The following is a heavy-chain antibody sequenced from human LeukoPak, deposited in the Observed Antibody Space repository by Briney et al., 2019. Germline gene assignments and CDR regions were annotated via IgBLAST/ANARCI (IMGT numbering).Heavy chain of an antibody. CDR2: ISSSSSYI. D-gene: IGHD3-10*02. V-gene: IGHV3-21*01. CDR3: ALFGELFTNYGMDV. CDR1: GFTFTSSW. J-gene: IGHJ6*02. Sequence: GGSLRLSCAASGFTFTSSWMTWVRQAPGKGLEWVSSISSSSSYIYYADSVKGRFTISRDNAKNSLYLQMNSLRAEDTAVYYCALFGELFTNYGMDVWGQGTTVTVSS.